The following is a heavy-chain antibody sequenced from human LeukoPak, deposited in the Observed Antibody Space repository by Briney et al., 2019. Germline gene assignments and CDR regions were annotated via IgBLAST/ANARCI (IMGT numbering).Heavy chain of an antibody. CDR1: GGSISSYY. CDR2: IYYSGST. Sequence: SETLSLTCTVSGGSISSYYWSWIRQPPGKGLEWIGYIYYSGSTNYNPSLKSRVTISVDTSKNQFSLKLSSVTAADTAVYYCARYTSSYNWFDPWGQGTLVTVSS. CDR3: ARYTSSYNWFDP. D-gene: IGHD6-6*01. V-gene: IGHV4-59*01. J-gene: IGHJ5*02.